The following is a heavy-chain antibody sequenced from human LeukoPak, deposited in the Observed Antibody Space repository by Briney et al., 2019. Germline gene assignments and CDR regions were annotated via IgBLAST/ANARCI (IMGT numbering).Heavy chain of an antibody. V-gene: IGHV3-74*01. CDR1: GFTFGSYW. CDR2: INSDGSST. J-gene: IGHJ6*03. Sequence: GGSLRLSCAASGFTFGSYWMHWVRQAPGKGLVWVSRINSDGSSTSYADSVKGRFTISRDNAKNTLYLQMNSLRAEDTAVYYCAREHGSSWYRYYMDVWGKGTTVTVSS. D-gene: IGHD6-13*01. CDR3: AREHGSSWYRYYMDV.